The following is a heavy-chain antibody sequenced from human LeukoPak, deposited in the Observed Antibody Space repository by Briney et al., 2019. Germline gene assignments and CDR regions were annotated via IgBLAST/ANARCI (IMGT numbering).Heavy chain of an antibody. CDR1: GYTLTELS. J-gene: IGHJ5*02. CDR3: AISPISQITMIVGPADNWFDP. V-gene: IGHV1-24*01. Sequence: ASVRVSCKVSGYTLTELSMHWVRQAPGKGLEWMGGFDPEDGETIYAQKFQGRVTMTEDTSTDTAYMELSSLRSEDTAVYYCAISPISQITMIVGPADNWFDPWGQGTLVTVSS. D-gene: IGHD3-22*01. CDR2: FDPEDGET.